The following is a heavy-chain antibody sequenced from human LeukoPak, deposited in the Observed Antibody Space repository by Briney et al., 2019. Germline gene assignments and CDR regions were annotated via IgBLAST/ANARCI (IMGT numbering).Heavy chain of an antibody. CDR2: ISERGST. D-gene: IGHD3-10*01. CDR1: GISLSNYA. Sequence: GGSLRLSCVVSGISLSNYAMSWVRQAPGKGLEWVSGISERGSTKYADSVKGRFTMSRDNSLNTVFLQMNSLRAEDTAVYFCAKRGIVIRGVLIIGFHKEAYYFDDWGQGILVTVSS. CDR3: AKRGIVIRGVLIIGFHKEAYYFDD. J-gene: IGHJ4*02. V-gene: IGHV3-23*01.